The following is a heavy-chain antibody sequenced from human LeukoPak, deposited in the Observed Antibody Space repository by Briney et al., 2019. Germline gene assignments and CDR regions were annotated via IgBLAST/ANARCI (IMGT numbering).Heavy chain of an antibody. CDR1: GFTFSSYA. CDR3: AKDLVDFGDDDY. V-gene: IGHV3-23*01. CDR2: ISGSGGST. Sequence: PGGSLRLSCAAPGFTFSSYAMSWVRQAPGKGLEWVSAISGSGGSTYYADSVKGRFTISRDNSKNTLNLQMNSLRAEDTAVYYCAKDLVDFGDDDYWGQGTLVTVSS. J-gene: IGHJ4*02. D-gene: IGHD3-3*01.